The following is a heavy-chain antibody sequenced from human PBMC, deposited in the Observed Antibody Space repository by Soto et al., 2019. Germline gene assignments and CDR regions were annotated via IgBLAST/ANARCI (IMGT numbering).Heavy chain of an antibody. V-gene: IGHV3-21*01. J-gene: IGHJ4*02. Sequence: TGGSLILSCAASGFTFSSYSMNWVRQAPGKGLEWVSSISSSSSYIYYADSVKGRFTISRENAKNSLYLQMNSLRAEDTAVYYCAGWEGGNSGFDYWGQGTLVTVSS. CDR3: AGWEGGNSGFDY. CDR1: GFTFSSYS. CDR2: ISSSSSYI. D-gene: IGHD2-21*02.